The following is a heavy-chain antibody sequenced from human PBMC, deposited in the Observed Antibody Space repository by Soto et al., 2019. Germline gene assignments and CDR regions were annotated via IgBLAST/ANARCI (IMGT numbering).Heavy chain of an antibody. J-gene: IGHJ4*02. V-gene: IGHV2-5*01. Sequence: SGPTLVNPTQTLTLTCTFSGFSFTTAGVAVGWIRQTPGGALEWLTLIYYNDDRRFSPSLKTRRTITGDTSKNQVVLSLTNVDPGDTATYFCAHSDGGYEIIYFDFWGQGIPVTSPQ. CDR3: AHSDGGYEIIYFDF. CDR1: GFSFTTAGVA. CDR2: IYYNDDR. D-gene: IGHD5-12*01.